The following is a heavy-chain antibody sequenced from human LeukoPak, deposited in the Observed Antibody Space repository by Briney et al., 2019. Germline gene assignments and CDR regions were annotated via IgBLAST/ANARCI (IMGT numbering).Heavy chain of an antibody. V-gene: IGHV3-53*01. Sequence: GWAVTLSCPGCRLILRRSYMSWLGQAGGRELELVSMIYNGGSTYYADSMKGRFTISRDNSKNTLYLQVNSLRAEDTAMYYCARNILFAFDIWGQGTMVTVSS. J-gene: IGHJ3*02. D-gene: IGHD2/OR15-2a*01. CDR1: RLILRRSY. CDR2: IYNGGST. CDR3: ARNILFAFDI.